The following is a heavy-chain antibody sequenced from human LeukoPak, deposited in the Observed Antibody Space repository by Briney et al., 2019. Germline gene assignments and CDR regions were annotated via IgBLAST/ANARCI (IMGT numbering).Heavy chain of an antibody. V-gene: IGHV3-48*03. CDR2: ISSSGSTI. J-gene: IGHJ6*03. CDR3: ASEIYDYGDYNYMDV. Sequence: GGSLRLSCAASGFTFSSYEMNWVRQAPGKGLEWVSYISSSGSTIYYADSVKGRFTISRVNAKNSLYLQMNSLRAEDTAVYYCASEIYDYGDYNYMDVWGKGTTVTVSS. D-gene: IGHD4-17*01. CDR1: GFTFSSYE.